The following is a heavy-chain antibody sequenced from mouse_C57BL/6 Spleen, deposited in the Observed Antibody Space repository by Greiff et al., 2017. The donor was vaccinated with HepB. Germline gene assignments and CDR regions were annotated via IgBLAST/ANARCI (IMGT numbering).Heavy chain of an antibody. CDR2: ISYDGSN. D-gene: IGHD2-4*01. Sequence: EVKLMESGPGLVKPSQSLSLTCSVTGYSITSGYYWNWIRQFPGNKLEWMGYISYDGSNNYNPSLKNRISITRDTSKNQFFLKLNSVTTEDTATYYCARDRDYDFYWGQGTLVTVSA. CDR3: ARDRDYDFY. J-gene: IGHJ3*01. V-gene: IGHV3-6*01. CDR1: GYSITSGYY.